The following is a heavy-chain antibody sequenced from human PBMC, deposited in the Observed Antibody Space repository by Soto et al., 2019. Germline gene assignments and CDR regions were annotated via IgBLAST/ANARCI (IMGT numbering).Heavy chain of an antibody. D-gene: IGHD2-15*01. Sequence: GGSLRLSXAASGFSFSGYWMSWVRQAPGKGLEWVANINEDGSQKNYVDSVGGRFTISRDNTQNSLFLQMNSLRPEDTAVFYCAKGGWLDDWGPGTLVTVSS. J-gene: IGHJ5*02. CDR3: AKGGWLDD. CDR2: INEDGSQK. V-gene: IGHV3-7*03. CDR1: GFSFSGYW.